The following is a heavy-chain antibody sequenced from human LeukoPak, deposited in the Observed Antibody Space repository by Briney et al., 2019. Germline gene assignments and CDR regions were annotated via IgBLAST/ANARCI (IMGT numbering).Heavy chain of an antibody. CDR3: ARGYDQLWFGELSPPFDY. CDR2: ISYDGSNK. V-gene: IGHV3-30-3*01. CDR1: GFTFSSYA. J-gene: IGHJ4*02. Sequence: GGSLRLSCAASGFTFSSYAMHWVRQAPGKGLEWVAVISYDGSNKYYADSVKGRFTISRDNSKNTLCLQMNSLRAEDTAVYYCARGYDQLWFGELSPPFDYWGQGTLVTVSS. D-gene: IGHD3-10*01.